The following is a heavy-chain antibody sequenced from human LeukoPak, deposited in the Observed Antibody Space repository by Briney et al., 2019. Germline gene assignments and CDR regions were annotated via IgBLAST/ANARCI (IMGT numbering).Heavy chain of an antibody. CDR2: IDWDDDK. CDR3: ARIPSSSWTFDY. V-gene: IGHV2-70*01. D-gene: IGHD6-13*01. Sequence: SGPTLVNPTQTLTLTCTFSGFSLSTSGMCVSWIRQPPEKALEWFALIDWDDDKYYSTSLKTRLTISKDTSKNQVVLTMTNMDPVDTATYYCARIPSSSWTFDYWGQGTLVTVSS. CDR1: GFSLSTSGMC. J-gene: IGHJ4*02.